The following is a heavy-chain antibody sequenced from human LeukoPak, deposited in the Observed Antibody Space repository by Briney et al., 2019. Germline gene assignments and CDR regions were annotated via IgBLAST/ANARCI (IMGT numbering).Heavy chain of an antibody. CDR3: ARDCSGGSCYPLTY. CDR1: GGTFSSYA. V-gene: IGHV1-69*04. J-gene: IGHJ4*02. CDR2: IIPILGIA. Sequence: KISCKASGGTFSSYAISWVRQAPGQGLEWMGRIIPILGIANYAQKFQGRVTITADKSTSTAYMELSSLRSEDTAVYYCARDCSGGSCYPLTYWGQGTLVTVSS. D-gene: IGHD2-15*01.